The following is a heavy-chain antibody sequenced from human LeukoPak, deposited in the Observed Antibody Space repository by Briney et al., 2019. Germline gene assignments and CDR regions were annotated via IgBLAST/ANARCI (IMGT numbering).Heavy chain of an antibody. D-gene: IGHD3-22*01. CDR1: GITLSNYG. CDR2: IGDSGGRT. Sequence: GGSLRLSCAVSGITLSNYGMSWVRQAPGKGLEWVAGIGDSGGRTNYADSVKGRFTISRDNPKHTLYLQMNRLRAEHTAVYFCAKRGVVIRVILVGFHKEAYYFDSWGQGALVTVSS. J-gene: IGHJ4*02. V-gene: IGHV3-23*01. CDR3: AKRGVVIRVILVGFHKEAYYFDS.